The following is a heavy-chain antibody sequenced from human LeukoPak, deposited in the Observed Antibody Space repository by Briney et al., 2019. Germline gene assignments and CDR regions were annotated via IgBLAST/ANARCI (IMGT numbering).Heavy chain of an antibody. CDR1: GGTFSSYA. CDR3: ASCREDGSGSLFLGWFDP. Sequence: SVKVSCKASGGTFSSYAISWVRQAPGQGLEWMGGIIPIFGTANYAQKFQGRVTITADISTSTAYMELSSLRSEDTAVYYCASCREDGSGSLFLGWFDPWGQGTLVTVSS. J-gene: IGHJ5*02. CDR2: IIPIFGTA. V-gene: IGHV1-69*06. D-gene: IGHD3-10*01.